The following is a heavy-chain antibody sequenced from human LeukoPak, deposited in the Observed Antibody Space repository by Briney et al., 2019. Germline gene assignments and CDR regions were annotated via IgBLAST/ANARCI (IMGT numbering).Heavy chain of an antibody. CDR1: VYTFTGYY. D-gene: IGHD3-22*01. V-gene: IGHV1-2*02. J-gene: IGHJ4*02. Sequence: ASVKVACKASVYTFTGYYMDWVRQAPAQGLEWMGWINPNSGGTNYAQKFQGRVTMTGDTSISTAYMELSRLRSDDTAVYYCARDLNSVYDSSGYYSSFDYWGQGTLVTVSS. CDR3: ARDLNSVYDSSGYYSSFDY. CDR2: INPNSGGT.